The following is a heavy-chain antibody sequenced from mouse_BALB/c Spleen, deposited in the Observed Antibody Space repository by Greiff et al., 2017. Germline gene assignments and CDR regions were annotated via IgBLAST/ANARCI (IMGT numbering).Heavy chain of an antibody. Sequence: EVKLVESGPGLVKPSQSLSLTCTVTGYSITSDYAWNWIRQFPGNTLEWMGYISYSGSTSYNPSLKSRISITRDTSKNQFFLQLNSVTTEDTATYYCARCSSTARASWFAYWGQGTLVTVSA. V-gene: IGHV3-2*02. J-gene: IGHJ3*01. CDR1: GYSITSDYA. CDR3: ARCSSTARASWFAY. D-gene: IGHD3-2*01. CDR2: ISYSGST.